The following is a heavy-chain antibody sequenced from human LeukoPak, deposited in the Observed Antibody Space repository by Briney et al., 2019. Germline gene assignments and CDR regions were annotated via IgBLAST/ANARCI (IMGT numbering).Heavy chain of an antibody. D-gene: IGHD3-22*01. Sequence: TGGSLRLSCAASGFTFSSYWMSWVRQAPGKGLEWVGNIKQDGSEKYYVDSVKGRFTISRDNAKNSLYLQMNSLRAEDTAVYYCARLLCYDSSGYNYWGQGTLVTVSS. CDR2: IKQDGSEK. J-gene: IGHJ4*02. CDR1: GFTFSSYW. V-gene: IGHV3-7*01. CDR3: ARLLCYDSSGYNY.